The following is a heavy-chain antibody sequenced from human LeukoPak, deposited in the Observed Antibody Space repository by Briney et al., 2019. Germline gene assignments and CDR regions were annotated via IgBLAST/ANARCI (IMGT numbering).Heavy chain of an antibody. CDR3: ARARSSSSADLGY. Sequence: GGSLRLSCAASGFTFSSYSMNWVRQAPGKGLEWVSSISSSSSYIYYADSVKGRFTISRDNAKNSLYLQMNSLRAEDTAVYYCARARSSSSADLGYWGQGTLVTVSS. CDR1: GFTFSSYS. J-gene: IGHJ4*02. CDR2: ISSSSSYI. V-gene: IGHV3-21*01. D-gene: IGHD6-6*01.